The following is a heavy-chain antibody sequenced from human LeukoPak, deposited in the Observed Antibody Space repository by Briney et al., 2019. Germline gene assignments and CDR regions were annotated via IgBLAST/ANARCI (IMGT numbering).Heavy chain of an antibody. CDR2: INHIGST. Sequence: SETLSLTCADYGASFSGYYWSWIRQPPGKGLEWIGEINHIGSTNYNPSLKSRVTISVDTSKNQFSLKLSSVTAADTAVYYCAGRDYYDSSGYYHFDYWGQGTLVTVSS. CDR3: AGRDYYDSSGYYHFDY. CDR1: GASFSGYY. V-gene: IGHV4-34*01. D-gene: IGHD3-22*01. J-gene: IGHJ4*02.